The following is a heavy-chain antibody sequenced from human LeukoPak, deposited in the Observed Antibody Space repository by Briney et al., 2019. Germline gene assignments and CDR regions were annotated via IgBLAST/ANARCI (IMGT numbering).Heavy chain of an antibody. D-gene: IGHD1-14*01. J-gene: IGHJ4*01. V-gene: IGHV3-7*03. CDR2: LNEDGSEK. Sequence: GGSLRLSCEASGFKFSVYWMSWVRLVPGKGLEWVANLNEDGSEKYYVDSVKGRFTISRDNAKSSVYLQMNSPRVEDTAVYYCGRGGQPGTVDYWGHGALVTVSS. CDR3: GRGGQPGTVDY. CDR1: GFKFSVYW.